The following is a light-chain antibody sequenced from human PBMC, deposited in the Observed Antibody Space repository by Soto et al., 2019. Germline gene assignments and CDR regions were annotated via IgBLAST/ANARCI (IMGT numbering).Light chain of an antibody. CDR3: QQRGYT. CDR2: DTS. V-gene: IGKV3-11*01. CDR1: QSVSSF. J-gene: IGKJ2*01. Sequence: EIVLTQSPATLSLSPGERATLSCRASQSVSSFLAWYQQKPGQAPRLLIYDTSSRATGIPARFSGSGSGTGFTLTISSLEPEDFAVYYCQQRGYTFGQATNLEIK.